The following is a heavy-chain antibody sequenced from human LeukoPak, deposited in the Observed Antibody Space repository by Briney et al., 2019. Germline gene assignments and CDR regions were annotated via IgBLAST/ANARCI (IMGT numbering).Heavy chain of an antibody. Sequence: SETLSLTCTVSGGSISSYYWTWIRQPAGKGLEWIGRIYTTGSTNYNPSLNSRVTMSVDTSKKQFSLKLSSVTAADTAVYYCARQIAVAGKAGSDYWGQGTLVTVSS. J-gene: IGHJ4*02. CDR1: GGSISSYY. D-gene: IGHD6-19*01. CDR3: ARQIAVAGKAGSDY. V-gene: IGHV4-4*07. CDR2: IYTTGST.